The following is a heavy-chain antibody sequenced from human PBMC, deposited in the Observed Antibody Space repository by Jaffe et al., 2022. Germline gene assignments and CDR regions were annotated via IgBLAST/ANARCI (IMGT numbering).Heavy chain of an antibody. Sequence: QVQLQESGPGLVKPSETLSLTCTVSGGSVSSGSYYWSWIRQPPGKGLEWIGYIYYSGSTNYNPSLKSRVTISVDTSKNQFSLKLSSVTAADTAVYYCARESSSSWIGAYDYWGQGTLVTVSS. CDR1: GGSVSSGSYY. CDR2: IYYSGST. J-gene: IGHJ4*02. D-gene: IGHD6-13*01. V-gene: IGHV4-61*01. CDR3: ARESSSSWIGAYDY.